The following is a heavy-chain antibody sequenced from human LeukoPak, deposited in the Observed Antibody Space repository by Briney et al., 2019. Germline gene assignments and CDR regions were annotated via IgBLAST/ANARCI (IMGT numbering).Heavy chain of an antibody. V-gene: IGHV5-51*01. CDR1: GYSFTSQW. J-gene: IGHJ4*02. D-gene: IGHD3-16*01. CDR2: IYPGDSDT. CDR3: ARDKSDSQGVFDF. Sequence: GESLKISCKVSGYSFTSQWIGWVRQVPGKGLEWMGIIYPGDSDTRYSPTFRGQVTMSADKSITTAYLQWDNLRASDSAIYYCARDKSDSQGVFDFWGQGTLVTVSS.